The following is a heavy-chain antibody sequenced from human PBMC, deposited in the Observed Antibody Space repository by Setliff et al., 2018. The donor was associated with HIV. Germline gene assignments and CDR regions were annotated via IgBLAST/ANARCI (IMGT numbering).Heavy chain of an antibody. D-gene: IGHD2-15*01. CDR2: IIPIFGTA. CDR3: ARDMGGLLSDIVVVVAAPLFDYYYMDV. J-gene: IGHJ6*03. CDR1: GGTFSSYA. Sequence: RASVKVSCKASGGTFSSYAISWVRQAPGQGLEWMGGIIPIFGTANYAQKFQGRVTMTRDTSISTAYTELSRLRSDDTAVYYCARDMGGLLSDIVVVVAAPLFDYYYMDVWGKGTTVTVSS. V-gene: IGHV1-69*05.